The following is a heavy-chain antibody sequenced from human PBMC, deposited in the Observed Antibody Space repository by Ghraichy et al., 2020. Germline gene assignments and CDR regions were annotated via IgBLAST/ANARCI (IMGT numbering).Heavy chain of an antibody. Sequence: SETLSLTCTVSGGSINNFYWNWIRQPPGKELEWIANINDRGNTNYNPSLKSRVTISVDTSKNQFSLKLSSVTAADTAVYYCARRVDYARAFLDYWGQVILVTVSS. V-gene: IGHV4-59*08. CDR1: GGSINNFY. CDR3: ARRVDYARAFLDY. CDR2: INDRGNT. J-gene: IGHJ4*02. D-gene: IGHD4-17*01.